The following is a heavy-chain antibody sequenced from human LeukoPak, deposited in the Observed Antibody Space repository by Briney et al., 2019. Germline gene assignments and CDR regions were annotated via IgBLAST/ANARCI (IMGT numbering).Heavy chain of an antibody. D-gene: IGHD5-12*01. V-gene: IGHV3-7*01. CDR2: TNQEGSEK. CDR1: GFTLSTYW. J-gene: IGHJ4*02. CDR3: ARDPKWLDY. Sequence: GGSLRLSCAASGFTLSTYWMSWVRQAPGKGLEWVANTNQEGSEKYYVDSVKGRFTISKDNAKNALNLQMNSLRAEDTAVYYCARDPKWLDYWGQGTLVTVSS.